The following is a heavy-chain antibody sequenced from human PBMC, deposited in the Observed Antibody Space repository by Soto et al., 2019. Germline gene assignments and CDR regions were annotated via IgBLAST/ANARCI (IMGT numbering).Heavy chain of an antibody. J-gene: IGHJ3*02. D-gene: IGHD6-13*01. CDR3: AAAGYAFDI. CDR2: IYYSGST. CDR1: GGYIRSGGYY. Sequence: PSETLPLTCTVSGGYIRSGGYYWSWIRQPPGKGLEWIGYIYYSGSTNYNPSLKSRVTISVDTSKNQFSLKLSSVTAADTAVYYCAAAGYAFDIWGQGTMVTVSS. V-gene: IGHV4-61*08.